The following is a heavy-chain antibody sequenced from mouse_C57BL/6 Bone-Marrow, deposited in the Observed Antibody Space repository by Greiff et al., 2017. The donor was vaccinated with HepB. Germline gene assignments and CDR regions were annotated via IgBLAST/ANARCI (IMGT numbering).Heavy chain of an antibody. CDR3: ARERGYDYGVDWYFDV. CDR2: IYYSGTI. CDR1: GISITTGNYR. J-gene: IGHJ1*03. Sequence: ESGPGLVKPSQTVFLTCTVTGISITTGNYRWSWIRQFPGNKLEWIGYIYYSGTITSNPSLTSRTTITRDTPKNQFFLEMNSLTAEDTATYYCARERGYDYGVDWYFDVWGTGTTVTVSS. D-gene: IGHD2-4*01. V-gene: IGHV3-5*01.